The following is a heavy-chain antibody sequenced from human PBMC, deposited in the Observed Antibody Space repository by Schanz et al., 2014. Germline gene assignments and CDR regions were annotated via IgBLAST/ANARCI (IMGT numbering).Heavy chain of an antibody. CDR2: ISSSGSYI. CDR1: EFTFSSYK. D-gene: IGHD6-19*01. J-gene: IGHJ4*02. Sequence: EVQLVESGGGLVKPGGSLRLSCAASEFTFSSYKMNWVRQAPGKGLEWVSSISSSGSYIHYADSVKGRFSISRDNAKNSLFLQMNRLRAEDTALYYCAIIGVMVAVAGTRADYWGQGTLVTVSS. V-gene: IGHV3-21*01. CDR3: AIIGVMVAVAGTRADY.